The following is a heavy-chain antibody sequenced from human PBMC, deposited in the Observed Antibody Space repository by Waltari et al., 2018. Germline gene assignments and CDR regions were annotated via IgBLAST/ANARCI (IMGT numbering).Heavy chain of an antibody. J-gene: IGHJ4*02. V-gene: IGHV1-8*01. D-gene: IGHD3-22*01. CDR1: GYTFTSYD. CDR2: MNPNSGNT. CDR3: ARRYDSSGYYYHYYFDY. Sequence: QVQLVQSGAEVKKPGASVKVSCKASGYTFTSYDINWVRQATGQGLEWMGWMNPNSGNTSSAQKFQSRVTMTRNTSISTAYMELSSLRSEDTAVYYCARRYDSSGYYYHYYFDYWGQGTLVTVSS.